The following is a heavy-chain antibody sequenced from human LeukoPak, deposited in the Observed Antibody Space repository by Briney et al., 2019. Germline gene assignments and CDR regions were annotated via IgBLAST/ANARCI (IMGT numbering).Heavy chain of an antibody. CDR1: GFTFDDYA. Sequence: GGSLRLSRAASGFTFDDYAMHWVRQAPGKGLEWVSLISGDGGSTYYADSVKGRFTISRDNSKNSLYLQMNSLRTEDTALYYCAKGPCTNGVCYAYYFDYWGQGNLVTVSS. V-gene: IGHV3-43*02. CDR2: ISGDGGST. J-gene: IGHJ4*02. D-gene: IGHD2-8*01. CDR3: AKGPCTNGVCYAYYFDY.